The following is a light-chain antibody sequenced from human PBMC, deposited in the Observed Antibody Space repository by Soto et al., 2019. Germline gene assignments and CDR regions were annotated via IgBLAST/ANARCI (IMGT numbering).Light chain of an antibody. J-gene: IGLJ2*01. Sequence: QSALTQPASVSGSPGQSITISCTGTSSDVGGYNYVSWYQQHPGKAPKLVIYEVTKRPSGVSNRFSGSKSGNTASLTISGLQAEDETDYYCSSYTSTNHVVFGGGPK. CDR2: EVT. V-gene: IGLV2-14*01. CDR3: SSYTSTNHVV. CDR1: SSDVGGYNY.